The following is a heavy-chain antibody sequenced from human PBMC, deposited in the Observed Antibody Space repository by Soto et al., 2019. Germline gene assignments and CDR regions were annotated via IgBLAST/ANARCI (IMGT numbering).Heavy chain of an antibody. D-gene: IGHD2-15*01. V-gene: IGHV3-21*01. CDR1: GFTFSSYS. J-gene: IGHJ3*02. CDR2: ISSSSSYI. Sequence: GGSLRLSCAASGFTFSSYSMNWVRQAPGKGLEWVSSISSSSSYIYYADSVKGRFTISRDNAKNSLYLQMNSLRAEDTAVYYCXRVACSGGSCYAWAFDIWGQGTMVTVSS. CDR3: XRVACSGGSCYAWAFDI.